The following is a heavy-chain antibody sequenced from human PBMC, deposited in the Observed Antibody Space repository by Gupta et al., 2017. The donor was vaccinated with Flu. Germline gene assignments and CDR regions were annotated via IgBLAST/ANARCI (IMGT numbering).Heavy chain of an antibody. J-gene: IGHJ4*02. CDR1: GFTLSESY. V-gene: IGHV3-11*05. CDR3: ARDVGQLKDDY. CDR2: IASHTGFT. Sequence: QVHLVESGGGLVKPGGSLQLSCAASGFTLSESYMSWLRQAPGKGLEWVSYIASHTGFTKYGDSVEGRFTISRDNAKNSLYLQMNSLRVEDTAVYYCARDVGQLKDDYWGQGTLVIVSS. D-gene: IGHD3-3*01.